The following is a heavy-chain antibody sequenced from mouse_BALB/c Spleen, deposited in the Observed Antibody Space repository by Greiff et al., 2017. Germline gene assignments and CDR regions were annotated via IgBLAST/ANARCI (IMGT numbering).Heavy chain of an antibody. CDR1: EYEFPSHD. CDR3: ARHGNYEDNYAMDY. CDR2: INSDGGST. V-gene: IGHV5-2*01. D-gene: IGHD2-1*01. J-gene: IGHJ4*01. Sequence: DVKLVESGGGLVQPGESLKLSCESNEYEFPSHDMSWVRKTPEKRLELVAAINSDGGSTYYPDTMERRFIISRDNTKKTLYLQMSSLRSEDTALYYCARHGNYEDNYAMDYWGQGTSVTVSS.